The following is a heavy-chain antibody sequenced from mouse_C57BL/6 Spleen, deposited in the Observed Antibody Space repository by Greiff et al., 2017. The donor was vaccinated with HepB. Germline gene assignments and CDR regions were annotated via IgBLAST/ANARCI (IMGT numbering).Heavy chain of an antibody. CDR2: ISDGGSYT. Sequence: EVMLVESGGGLVKPGGSLKLSCAASGFTFSSYAMSWVRQTPEKRLEWVATISDGGSYTYYPDNVKGRFTISRDNAKNNLYLQMSQLKSEDTAMYYCARDGGGLLRYGAMDYWGQGTSVTVSS. CDR3: ARDGGGLLRYGAMDY. D-gene: IGHD1-1*01. J-gene: IGHJ4*01. CDR1: GFTFSSYA. V-gene: IGHV5-4*01.